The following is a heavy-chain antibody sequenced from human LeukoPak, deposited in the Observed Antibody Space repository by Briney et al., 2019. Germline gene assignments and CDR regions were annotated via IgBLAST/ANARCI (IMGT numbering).Heavy chain of an antibody. CDR2: IYHSGST. CDR3: ARSDWYSGYYSN. J-gene: IGHJ4*02. V-gene: IGHV4-39*07. Sequence: PSETLSLTCTVSGGSISSYYWGWIRQPPGKGLEWIGSIYHSGSTYYNPSLKSRVTISVDTSKNQFSLKLSSVTAADTAVYYCARSDWYSGYYSNWGQGTLVTVSS. D-gene: IGHD3-22*01. CDR1: GGSISSYY.